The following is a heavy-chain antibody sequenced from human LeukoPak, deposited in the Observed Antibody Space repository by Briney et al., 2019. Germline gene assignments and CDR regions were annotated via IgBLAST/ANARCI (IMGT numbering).Heavy chain of an antibody. CDR3: ARVVTTSED. D-gene: IGHD1-14*01. V-gene: IGHV3-7*01. Sequence: GGSLRLSCAASGFIFSNYWMSWVRQAPGKGLEWVANIKQDGSEKYYVDSVKGRFTISRDNAKNSVYMQMNSLRAEDTAVYSCARVVTTSEDWGQGTLVTVSS. J-gene: IGHJ4*02. CDR2: IKQDGSEK. CDR1: GFIFSNYW.